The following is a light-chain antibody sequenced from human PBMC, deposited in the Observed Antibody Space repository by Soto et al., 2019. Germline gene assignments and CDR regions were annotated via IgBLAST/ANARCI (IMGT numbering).Light chain of an antibody. CDR3: QQYGSSPPIT. CDR1: QSVSSSH. J-gene: IGKJ5*01. CDR2: GAS. V-gene: IGKV3-20*01. Sequence: EIVLTQSPGTLSLSPGERATLSCRASQSVSSSHLAWYQQKPGQAPRLLIYGASSRATGIPDRFSGSGSGTDLTLTISRLEPEDFAVDYCQQYGSSPPITFGQGTRLEIK.